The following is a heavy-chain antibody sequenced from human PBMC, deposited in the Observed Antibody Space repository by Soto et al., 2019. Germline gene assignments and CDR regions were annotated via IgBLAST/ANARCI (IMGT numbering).Heavy chain of an antibody. CDR3: VGQRYSSSWFWFDP. J-gene: IGHJ5*02. CDR2: IWFAGSDTI. CDR1: GFSFSSYG. D-gene: IGHD6-13*01. V-gene: IGHV3-33*01. Sequence: GGSLRLSCAASGFSFSSYGMHWIRQAPGKGLEWLAVIWFAGSDTIYYADSVKGRVTISRDNFKNTLYLQMNALRAEDTAVYYCVGQRYSSSWFWFDPWGQGTLVTVSS.